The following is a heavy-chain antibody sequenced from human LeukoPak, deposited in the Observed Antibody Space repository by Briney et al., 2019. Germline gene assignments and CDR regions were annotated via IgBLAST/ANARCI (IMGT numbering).Heavy chain of an antibody. CDR1: GYTFTSYG. CDR2: ISAYNGNT. CDR3: ARNVELRRSGYYYMDV. J-gene: IGHJ6*03. Sequence: GASVKVSCKASGYTFTSYGISWVRQAPGQGLEWMGWISAYNGNTNYAQKLQGRVTMTTDTSTSTAYMELRSLRSDDTAVYYCARNVELRRSGYYYMDVWGKGTTVTVSS. D-gene: IGHD1-7*01. V-gene: IGHV1-18*01.